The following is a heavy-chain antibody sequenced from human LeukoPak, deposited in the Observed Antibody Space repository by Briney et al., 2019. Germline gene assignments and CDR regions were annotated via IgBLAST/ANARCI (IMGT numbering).Heavy chain of an antibody. V-gene: IGHV4-4*07. D-gene: IGHD3-10*01. J-gene: IGHJ4*02. Sequence: PSETLSLTCTVSGDSINSFYWSWIRHPAGKGLEWIGRIYTSGSTNYSPSLKSRATMSVDTSKNQFSLKLSPVTAADTAVYYCARRLSRYGSGSNRFDYWGQGTLVTVSS. CDR2: IYTSGST. CDR3: ARRLSRYGSGSNRFDY. CDR1: GDSINSFY.